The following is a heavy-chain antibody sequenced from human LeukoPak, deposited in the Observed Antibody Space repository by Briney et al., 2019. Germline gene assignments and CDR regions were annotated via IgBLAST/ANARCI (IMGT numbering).Heavy chain of an antibody. D-gene: IGHD6-6*01. V-gene: IGHV2-5*01. Sequence: ASGPTLVKPTQTLTLICTFSGFSLSTSGAGVGWIRQPPGKALEWLALIYWNDDKRYSTSLESRLTITKDTSKNQVVLTMTNMDPVDTATYYCARRGSSLSFDFWGQGTLVTVSS. CDR3: ARRGSSLSFDF. CDR2: IYWNDDK. J-gene: IGHJ4*02. CDR1: GFSLSTSGAG.